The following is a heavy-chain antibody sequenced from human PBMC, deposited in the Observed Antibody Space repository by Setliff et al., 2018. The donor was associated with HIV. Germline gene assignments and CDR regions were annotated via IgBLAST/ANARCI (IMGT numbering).Heavy chain of an antibody. Sequence: PSETLSLTCAVYGGSFSGYYWSWIRQPPGKGLEWNGEINHSEITKYNPSLESRVTISLDTSKNQFSLKLTSVTAADTSVYYCARKGVDLYFGVDAFDMWGQGTMVTVSS. CDR1: GGSFSGYY. V-gene: IGHV4-34*01. D-gene: IGHD3-10*01. J-gene: IGHJ3*02. CDR3: ARKGVDLYFGVDAFDM. CDR2: INHSEIT.